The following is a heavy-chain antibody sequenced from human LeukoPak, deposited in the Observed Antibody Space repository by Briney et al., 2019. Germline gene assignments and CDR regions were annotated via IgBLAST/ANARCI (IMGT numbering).Heavy chain of an antibody. J-gene: IGHJ4*02. Sequence: GASVKVSCKASGYTFTSYGISWVRQAPGRGLEWMGWISPYNGNTNYAQKLQGRVTMTTDTSTSTVYMEVRGLRSDDTAVYYCARDSSSAYEKCDYWGQGTLVTVSS. CDR3: ARDSSSAYEKCDY. CDR1: GYTFTSYG. V-gene: IGHV1-18*01. D-gene: IGHD3-22*01. CDR2: ISPYNGNT.